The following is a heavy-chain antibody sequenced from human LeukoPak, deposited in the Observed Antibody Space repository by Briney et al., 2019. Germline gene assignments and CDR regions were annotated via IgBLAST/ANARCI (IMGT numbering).Heavy chain of an antibody. D-gene: IGHD4-23*01. V-gene: IGHV1-69*01. CDR1: GGTFSSYA. CDR2: IIPIFGTA. Sequence: SVKVSCKASGGTFSSYAISWVRQAPGQGLEWMGGIIPIFGTANYAQKFQGRVTITAVDSMSTAYMELSSLRSEDTAVYYCARGWLAETTVVTPYNYWGQGTLVTVSS. J-gene: IGHJ4*02. CDR3: ARGWLAETTVVTPYNY.